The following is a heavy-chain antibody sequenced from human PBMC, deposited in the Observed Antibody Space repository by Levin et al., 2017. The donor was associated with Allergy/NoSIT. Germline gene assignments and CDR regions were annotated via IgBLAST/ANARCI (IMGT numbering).Heavy chain of an antibody. CDR2: ISSSSSTI. CDR3: ARVLLWFGELLSHDAFDS. J-gene: IGHJ3*02. V-gene: IGHV3-48*01. Sequence: PGGSLRLSCAASGFTFSSYSMNWVRQAPGKGLEWVSYISSSSSTIYYADSVKGRFTISRDNAKNSLYLQMNSLRAEDTAVYYCARVLLWFGELLSHDAFDSWGQGTMVTVSS. CDR1: GFTFSSYS. D-gene: IGHD3-10*01.